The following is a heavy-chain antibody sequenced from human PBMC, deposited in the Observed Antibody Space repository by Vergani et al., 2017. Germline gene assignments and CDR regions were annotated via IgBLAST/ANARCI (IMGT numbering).Heavy chain of an antibody. J-gene: IGHJ4*02. CDR1: GFSFGDYA. V-gene: IGHV3-23*04. CDR2: ISARYPST. Sequence: EVQLVESGGGLVPPGRSLRLSCAASGFSFGDYAMTWVRQAPGKGLEWVSAISARYPSTYYADSVKGRFTISRDNSKNMLYLQMNSLRAEDTAVYYCAELSYDTTPYLQGGYDCWGQGTLVSVSS. CDR3: AELSYDTTPYLQGGYDC. D-gene: IGHD3-22*01.